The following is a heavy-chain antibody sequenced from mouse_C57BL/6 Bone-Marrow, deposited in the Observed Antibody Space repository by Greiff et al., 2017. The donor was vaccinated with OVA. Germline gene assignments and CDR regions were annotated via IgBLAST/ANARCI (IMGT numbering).Heavy chain of an antibody. CDR2: IYPRSGNT. V-gene: IGHV1-81*01. J-gene: IGHJ2*01. CDR1: GYTFTSYA. Sequence: VQLQQSGAELARPGASVKLSCKASGYTFTSYAISWVKQRTGQGLEWIGEIYPRSGNTYYNEKFKGKATLTADKSSSTAYMELRSLTSEDSAVYFCASEGYFDYWGQGTTLTVSS. CDR3: ASEGYFDY.